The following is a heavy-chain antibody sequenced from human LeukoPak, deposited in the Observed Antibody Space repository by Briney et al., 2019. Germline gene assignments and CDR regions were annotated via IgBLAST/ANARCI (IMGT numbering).Heavy chain of an antibody. J-gene: IGHJ3*02. CDR1: GGSISSGSYY. CDR3: ARAVITPDAFDI. CDR2: IFYSGST. Sequence: SETLSLTCTVSGGSISSGSYYWGWIRQPPGKGLEWIGSIFYSGSTYCNPSLKSRVTISIDTSKNQFSLRLSSVTAADTAVYYCARAVITPDAFDIWGQGTMVTVSS. V-gene: IGHV4-39*07. D-gene: IGHD3-16*01.